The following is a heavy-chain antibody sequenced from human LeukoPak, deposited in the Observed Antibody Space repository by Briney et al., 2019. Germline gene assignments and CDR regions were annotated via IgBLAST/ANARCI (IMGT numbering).Heavy chain of an antibody. J-gene: IGHJ4*02. D-gene: IGHD2-15*01. V-gene: IGHV1-46*01. Sequence: ASVKVSCKASGYTFTGYYMHWVRQAPGQGLEWMGIINPSGGSTSHAQKFQGRVTMTRDTSTSTVYMELSSLRSEDTAVYYCARDHQYCSGGSCHFDYWGQGTLVTVSS. CDR2: INPSGGST. CDR1: GYTFTGYY. CDR3: ARDHQYCSGGSCHFDY.